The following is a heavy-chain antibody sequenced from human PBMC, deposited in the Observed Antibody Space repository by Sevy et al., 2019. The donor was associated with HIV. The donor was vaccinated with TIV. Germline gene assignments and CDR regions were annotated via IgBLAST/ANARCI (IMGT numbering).Heavy chain of an antibody. D-gene: IGHD3-10*01. CDR2: ISGSGGST. CDR1: GFTFSSYA. CDR3: AKCQGSGSYYTDAFDI. J-gene: IGHJ3*02. V-gene: IGHV3-23*01. Sequence: GGSLRLSCAASGFTFSSYAMSWVRQAPGKGLEWVSAISGSGGSTYYANSVKGRFTISRDNSKNTQYLQMNSLRAEDTAVYYWAKCQGSGSYYTDAFDIWGQGTMVTVSS.